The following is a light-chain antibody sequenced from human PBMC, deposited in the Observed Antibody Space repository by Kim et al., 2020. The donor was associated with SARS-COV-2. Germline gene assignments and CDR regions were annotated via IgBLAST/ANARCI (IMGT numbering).Light chain of an antibody. CDR3: NSRDTSGNHLVV. J-gene: IGLJ2*01. CDR1: SLKIDY. CDR2: GKN. Sequence: LGQTVSITCRGDSLKIDYATWYQQKPGQAPVLVIYGKNNRPSGIPDRFSGSSSLNTASLTITGAQAEDEADYYCNSRDTSGNHLVVFGGGTQLTVL. V-gene: IGLV3-19*01.